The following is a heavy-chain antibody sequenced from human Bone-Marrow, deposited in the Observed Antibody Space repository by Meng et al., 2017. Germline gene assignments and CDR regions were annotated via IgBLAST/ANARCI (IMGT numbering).Heavy chain of an antibody. CDR2: INPKSGGT. Sequence: ASVKVSCKASGYTFTSHSIHWVRQAPGQGLEYMGWINPKSGGTKYAQNFQGRVTMTGDTSVTTVYMEVSSLRPDDTAVYYCARGDRTDYFGSGSRLDYWGQGTLVTVSS. CDR1: GYTFTSHS. V-gene: IGHV1-2*02. J-gene: IGHJ4*02. CDR3: ARGDRTDYFGSGSRLDY. D-gene: IGHD3-10*01.